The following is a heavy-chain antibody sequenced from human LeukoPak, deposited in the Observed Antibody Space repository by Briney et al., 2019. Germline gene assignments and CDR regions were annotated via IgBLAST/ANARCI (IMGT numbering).Heavy chain of an antibody. Sequence: PGGSLRLSCAASGFTFSTYPMHWVRQAPGKGLEYVSSISTNGDSTFYADSVKAGFTISRDNSKNTLYLQMSSLRPEDTAVYYCVKRRDSSSSSAYDYWGQGTLVTVSS. D-gene: IGHD6-6*01. J-gene: IGHJ4*02. V-gene: IGHV3-64D*09. CDR3: VKRRDSSSSSAYDY. CDR2: ISTNGDST. CDR1: GFTFSTYP.